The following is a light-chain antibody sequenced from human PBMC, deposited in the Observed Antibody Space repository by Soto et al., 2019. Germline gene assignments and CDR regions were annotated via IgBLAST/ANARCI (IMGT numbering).Light chain of an antibody. J-gene: IGKJ3*01. V-gene: IGKV2-28*01. Sequence: DIVMTQSPLSLPVTPGEPASISCRSSQSLLHSNGYNYLDWYLQKPGQSPLLLIYLGSNRASGVPDRFSGSGSGTDFTLKISRVEAEDVWVYYCMQTLQTPPFTFGPGTKVEIK. CDR3: MQTLQTPPFT. CDR2: LGS. CDR1: QSLLHSNGYNY.